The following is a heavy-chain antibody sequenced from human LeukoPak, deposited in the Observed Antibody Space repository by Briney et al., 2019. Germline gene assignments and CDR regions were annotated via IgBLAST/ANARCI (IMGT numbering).Heavy chain of an antibody. J-gene: IGHJ4*02. D-gene: IGHD3-22*01. Sequence: ASVKVSCKASGYTFTSYYMHWVRQAPGQGLEWMGIINPSGGSTSYAQKFQGRVTMTRDTSTSTVYMELSSLRSEDTAVYFCARPYDTSGYYNYYLDYWGQGTLVTVSS. V-gene: IGHV1-46*01. CDR3: ARPYDTSGYYNYYLDY. CDR2: INPSGGST. CDR1: GYTFTSYY.